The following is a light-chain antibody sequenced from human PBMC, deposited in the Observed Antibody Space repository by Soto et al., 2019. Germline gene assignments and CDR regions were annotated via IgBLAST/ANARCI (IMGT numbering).Light chain of an antibody. CDR2: DAS. V-gene: IGKV3-11*01. CDR3: QQRSNCLP. CDR1: QSVSSY. Sequence: EIVLTQSPATLSLSPGERATLSCRASQSVSSYLAWYQQKPGQAPRLLIYDASNRATGIPARFSGSGSGTDFTLTISSLEPEDFAVYYCQQRSNCLPLGPGTKVDIK. J-gene: IGKJ3*01.